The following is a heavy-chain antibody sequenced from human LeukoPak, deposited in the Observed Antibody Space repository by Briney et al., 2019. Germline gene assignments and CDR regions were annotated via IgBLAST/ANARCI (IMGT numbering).Heavy chain of an antibody. Sequence: PLETLSLTCAVYGGSFSGYHWSWIRQPPGEGLEWIGEISQSGSTNDNPSLKSRVSISLDTSKNQFSLKLKSMTAADTAVYYCARVRGYYIDYWSQGTLVTVSS. CDR2: ISQSGST. J-gene: IGHJ4*02. CDR3: ARVRGYYIDY. CDR1: GGSFSGYH. V-gene: IGHV4-34*01. D-gene: IGHD2-15*01.